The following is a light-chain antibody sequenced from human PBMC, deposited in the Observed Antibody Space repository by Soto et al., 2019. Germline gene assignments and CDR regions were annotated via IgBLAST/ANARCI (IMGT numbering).Light chain of an antibody. V-gene: IGKV3-15*01. Sequence: EIVMTQSPGTLSVSPGERATLSCRASQSVNSNLAWYQQKPGQAPRLLMFRASIRATGFPARFSGSGSGTEFNITISSLQSEDSAVYYCQQYNNWPRATFGGGTKV. CDR1: QSVNSN. CDR2: RAS. CDR3: QQYNNWPRAT. J-gene: IGKJ4*01.